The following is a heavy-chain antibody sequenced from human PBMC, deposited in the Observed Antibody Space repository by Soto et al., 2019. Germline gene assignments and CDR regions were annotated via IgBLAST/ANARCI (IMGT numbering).Heavy chain of an antibody. CDR3: ARHSYDSSGYYYVPYYFDY. Sequence: SETLSLTCTVSGGSISSSSYYWGWIRQPPGKGLEWIGSIYYSGSTYYNPSLKSRVTISVDTSKNQFSLKLSSVTAADTAVYYCARHSYDSSGYYYVPYYFDYWGQGTLVTVSS. D-gene: IGHD3-22*01. CDR1: GGSISSSSYY. V-gene: IGHV4-39*01. J-gene: IGHJ4*02. CDR2: IYYSGST.